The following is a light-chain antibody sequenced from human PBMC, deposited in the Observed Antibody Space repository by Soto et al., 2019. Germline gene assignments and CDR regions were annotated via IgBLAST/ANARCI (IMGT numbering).Light chain of an antibody. J-gene: IGKJ4*01. Sequence: DIQMTQSPSTLSASVGDRVTITCRASQNSNSWLAWYQQKPGTAPKLLIYKASSLESGVPSRFSGSGSGTECTLTISSLQPDDFATYYCQQYNSYSLTFGGGTKVEIK. V-gene: IGKV1-5*03. CDR3: QQYNSYSLT. CDR2: KAS. CDR1: QNSNSW.